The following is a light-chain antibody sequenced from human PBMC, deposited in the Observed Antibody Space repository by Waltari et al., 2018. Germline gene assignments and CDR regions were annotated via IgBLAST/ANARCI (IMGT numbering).Light chain of an antibody. Sequence: DIVMTQSPLSLPVTPGEPASISCRSSQSLLHSSGYNYLDWYLQKPGQSPQLLIYLGSNRASGVPDRFSGSGSGTDFTPKISRVEAEDVGVYYCMQALQTPWTFGQGTKVEIK. J-gene: IGKJ1*01. CDR1: QSLLHSSGYNY. CDR3: MQALQTPWT. CDR2: LGS. V-gene: IGKV2-28*01.